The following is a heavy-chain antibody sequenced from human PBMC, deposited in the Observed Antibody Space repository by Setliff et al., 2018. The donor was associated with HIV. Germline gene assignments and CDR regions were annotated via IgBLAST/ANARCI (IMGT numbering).Heavy chain of an antibody. V-gene: IGHV3-53*01. D-gene: IGHD5-18*01. Sequence: LRLSCAASGFTFSSYSMNWVRQAPGKGLEWVSVIYRGGSTYYADSVRGRFTISRDNSKNTLYLQMNSLRGEDTAVYYCAALKGYSYGRGCFDPWGQGTLVTVSS. J-gene: IGHJ5*02. CDR3: AALKGYSYGRGCFDP. CDR2: IYRGGST. CDR1: GFTFSSYS.